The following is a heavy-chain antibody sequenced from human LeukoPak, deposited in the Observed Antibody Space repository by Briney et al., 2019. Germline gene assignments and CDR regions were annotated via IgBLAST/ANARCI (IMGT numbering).Heavy chain of an antibody. D-gene: IGHD3-9*01. CDR2: IYYSGST. V-gene: IGHV4-39*01. J-gene: IGHJ4*02. Sequence: SETLSLTCTVSGGSISSSSYYWGWIRQPPGKGLEWIGSIYYSGSTYYNPSLKSRVTISVDTSKNQFSLKLSSVTAADTALYFCASCHYDILTGFRREFDFWGQGSLVTVSS. CDR3: ASCHYDILTGFRREFDF. CDR1: GGSISSSSYY.